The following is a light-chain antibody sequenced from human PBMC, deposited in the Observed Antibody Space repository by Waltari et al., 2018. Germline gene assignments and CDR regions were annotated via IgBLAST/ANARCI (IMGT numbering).Light chain of an antibody. CDR1: NLGDKF. J-gene: IGLJ3*02. CDR2: QNT. CDR3: QAWDSSTVV. Sequence: SYELTQSSSVYVSPGQSATITCTGDNLGDKFCNWYQQRPGQAPVLVNHQNTKRPSGIPERFSGSNSGNTATLTISETQPLDEADYYCQAWDSSTVVFGGGTKLTVL. V-gene: IGLV3-1*01.